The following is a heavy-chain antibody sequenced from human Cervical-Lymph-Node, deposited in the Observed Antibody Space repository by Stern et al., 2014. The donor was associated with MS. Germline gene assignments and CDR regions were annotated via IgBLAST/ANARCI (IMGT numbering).Heavy chain of an antibody. D-gene: IGHD3-3*01. CDR1: GYTLTELS. CDR2: FDTEDGET. Sequence: VQLVESGAEVKKPGASVKVSCKVSGYTLTELSMHWVRQPPGKGLERMGGFDTEDGETIYAQKFQGRVTMTEDTSTDTAYMELSSLRSEDTAVYYCATDRDDFRSGYSAPTKGYGLDVWGQGTTVTVTS. J-gene: IGHJ6*02. CDR3: ATDRDDFRSGYSAPTKGYGLDV. V-gene: IGHV1-24*01.